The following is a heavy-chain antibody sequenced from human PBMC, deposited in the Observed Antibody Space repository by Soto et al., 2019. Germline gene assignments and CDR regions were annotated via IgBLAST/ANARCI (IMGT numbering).Heavy chain of an antibody. Sequence: QVQLAQSGAEVKKPGASVTVSCKTSGYTFSNYGINWVRQAPGQGLVWMGWISGYNGNTNYAQTVQGRVTMTTDTSTGTVYMELRSLKSDDTAIYYCSRFIMVGGWFDPNYYHGMDVWGQGTTVTVSS. V-gene: IGHV1-18*01. CDR1: GYTFSNYG. D-gene: IGHD6-19*01. CDR2: ISGYNGNT. J-gene: IGHJ6*02. CDR3: SRFIMVGGWFDPNYYHGMDV.